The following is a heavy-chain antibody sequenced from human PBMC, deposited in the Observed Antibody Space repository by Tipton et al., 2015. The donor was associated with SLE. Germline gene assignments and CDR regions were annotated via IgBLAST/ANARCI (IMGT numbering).Heavy chain of an antibody. CDR2: IKEDGSEQ. CDR1: GFTFSSYW. CDR3: VKVGFGWYGPDY. D-gene: IGHD6-19*01. J-gene: IGHJ4*02. Sequence: VQLVQSGGGLVQPGGSLRLSCAASGFTFSSYWMSWVRQAPGKGLEWVGSIKEDGSEQYYVDSVKGRFTISRDNAKNSLYLQMNSLSAEDTAIYYCVKVGFGWYGPDYWGQGTLVTVSS. V-gene: IGHV3-7*01.